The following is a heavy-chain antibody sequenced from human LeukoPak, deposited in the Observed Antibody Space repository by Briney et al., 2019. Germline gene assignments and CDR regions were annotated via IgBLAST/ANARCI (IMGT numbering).Heavy chain of an antibody. CDR2: IYYSGST. V-gene: IGHV4-59*05. Sequence: SETLSLTCTVSGGPISSYYWSWIRQPPGKGLEWIGSIYYSGSTYYNPSLKSRVTISVDTSKNQFSLKLSSVTAADTAVYYCARHFPSITIFGVVSLNWFDPWGQGTLVTVSS. J-gene: IGHJ5*02. CDR3: ARHFPSITIFGVVSLNWFDP. D-gene: IGHD3-3*01. CDR1: GGPISSYY.